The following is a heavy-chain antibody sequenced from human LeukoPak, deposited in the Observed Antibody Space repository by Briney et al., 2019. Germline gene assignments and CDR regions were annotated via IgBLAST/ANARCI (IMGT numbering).Heavy chain of an antibody. CDR3: AKDLDSSGVDY. Sequence: GGSLRLSCAASGFTFSSYEMNWVRLAPGKGLEWVSYISGSGTTIYYADSVKGRFIISRDNAKNSLYLQMNSLRAEDTAVYYCAKDLDSSGVDYWGQGTLVTVSS. D-gene: IGHD6-19*01. CDR2: ISGSGTTI. V-gene: IGHV3-48*03. J-gene: IGHJ4*02. CDR1: GFTFSSYE.